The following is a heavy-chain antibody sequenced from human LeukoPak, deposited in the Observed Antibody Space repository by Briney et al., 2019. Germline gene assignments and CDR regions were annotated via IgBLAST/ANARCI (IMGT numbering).Heavy chain of an antibody. V-gene: IGHV3-21*01. CDR2: ISGSSSYI. Sequence: GGSLRLSCAASGFIFNNYAMSWVRQAPRKGLEWVSSISGSSSYIYYADSVKGRFTISRDNAKNSLYLQMNSLRAEDTAVYYCAREWRLVAAIDYWGQGPLVTVSS. D-gene: IGHD1-26*01. CDR3: AREWRLVAAIDY. J-gene: IGHJ4*02. CDR1: GFIFNNYA.